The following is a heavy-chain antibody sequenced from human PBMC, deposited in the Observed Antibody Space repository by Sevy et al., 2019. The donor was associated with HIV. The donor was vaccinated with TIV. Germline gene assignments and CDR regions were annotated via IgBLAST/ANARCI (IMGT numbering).Heavy chain of an antibody. D-gene: IGHD2-2*01. CDR2: ISGSGGST. CDR3: ATKIIVPAATAAFDI. Sequence: GGSLRLSCAASGFTFSSYAMSWVRQAPGKGLEWVSAISGSGGSTYYAYSVKGRFTISRDNSKNTLYLQMNSLRAEDTAVYYCATKIIVPAATAAFDIWGQGTMVTVSS. J-gene: IGHJ3*02. V-gene: IGHV3-23*01. CDR1: GFTFSSYA.